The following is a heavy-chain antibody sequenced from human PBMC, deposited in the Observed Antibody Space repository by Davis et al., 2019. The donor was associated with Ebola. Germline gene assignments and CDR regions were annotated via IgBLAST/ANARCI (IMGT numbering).Heavy chain of an antibody. Sequence: ASVKVSCKASGYTFTSYYMHWVRQAPGQGLEWMGMINPNDGRTIYAQKFQGRVTVTRDTSTTTVYMDLSSLRAEDTAVYYCAKDAWSDQDYNDNYFDHWGQGALVTVSS. V-gene: IGHV1-46*01. CDR1: GYTFTSYY. CDR2: INPNDGRT. CDR3: AKDAWSDQDYNDNYFDH. J-gene: IGHJ4*01. D-gene: IGHD3-16*01.